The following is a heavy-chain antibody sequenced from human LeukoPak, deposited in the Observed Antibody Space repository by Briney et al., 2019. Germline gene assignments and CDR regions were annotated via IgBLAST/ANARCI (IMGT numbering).Heavy chain of an antibody. V-gene: IGHV4-59*01. Sequence: PSETPSLTCTVSGGSINSYYWSWVRQPPGRGLEWIGDIYDSGSTIYNPSLKSRVTISVDTSKNQFSLHLRSVTAADTAVYYCARIDYATFDCWGQGTLVTVSS. D-gene: IGHD3-16*01. CDR1: GGSINSYY. CDR3: ARIDYATFDC. CDR2: IYDSGST. J-gene: IGHJ4*02.